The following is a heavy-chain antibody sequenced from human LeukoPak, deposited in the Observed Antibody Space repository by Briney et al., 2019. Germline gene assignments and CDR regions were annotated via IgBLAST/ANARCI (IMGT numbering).Heavy chain of an antibody. CDR2: IYYSGST. Sequence: SETLSLTCTVSGGSISSYYWSWIRQPPGKGLELIGYIYYSGSTNYNPSLKSRVTISLDTSKNQFSLKLSSVTAADTAVYYCARHYDSSGYYHEAWFDPRGTGTLVTVSS. D-gene: IGHD3-22*01. CDR1: GGSISSYY. CDR3: ARHYDSSGYYHEAWFDP. J-gene: IGHJ5*02. V-gene: IGHV4-59*08.